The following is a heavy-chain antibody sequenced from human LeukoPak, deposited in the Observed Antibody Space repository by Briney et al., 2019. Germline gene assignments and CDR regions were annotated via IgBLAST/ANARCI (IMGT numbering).Heavy chain of an antibody. D-gene: IGHD3-22*01. CDR2: IDHSGST. CDR3: ARGLSATMIRKFDY. Sequence: PSETLSLTCAVQGASLRGSYWSWIRQPPGKGLQWIGQIDHSGSTNYNPSLKSRVTISVDTSKNQFSLKLSSVTAADTAVYYCARGLSATMIRKFDYWGQGTLVTVSS. V-gene: IGHV4-34*01. CDR1: GASLRGSY. J-gene: IGHJ4*02.